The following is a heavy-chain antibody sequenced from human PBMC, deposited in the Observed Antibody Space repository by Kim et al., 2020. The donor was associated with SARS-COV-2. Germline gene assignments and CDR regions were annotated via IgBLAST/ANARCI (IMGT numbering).Heavy chain of an antibody. Sequence: YNPSLKSRLTTSVDTSKNQFSLKVTSVTAADTALYYCATQYSTSSRWFDPWGQGILVSVSS. J-gene: IGHJ5*02. CDR3: ATQYSTSSRWFDP. V-gene: IGHV4-34*01. D-gene: IGHD6-6*01.